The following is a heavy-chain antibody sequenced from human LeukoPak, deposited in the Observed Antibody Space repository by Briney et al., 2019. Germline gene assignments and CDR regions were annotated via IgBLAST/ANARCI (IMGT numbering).Heavy chain of an antibody. CDR1: GYTLTELS. CDR3: ARGRGSEATILRY. Sequence: ASVKVSCKVSGYTLTELSMHWVRQAPGKGLEWMGGFDPEDGETIYAQKFQGRVTITADKSTSTAYMELSSLRSEDTAVYYCARGRGSEATILRYWGQGTLVTVSS. V-gene: IGHV1-24*01. CDR2: FDPEDGET. D-gene: IGHD5-12*01. J-gene: IGHJ4*02.